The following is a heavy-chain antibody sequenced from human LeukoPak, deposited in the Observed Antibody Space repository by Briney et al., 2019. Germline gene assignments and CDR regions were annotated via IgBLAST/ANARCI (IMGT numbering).Heavy chain of an antibody. V-gene: IGHV1-2*02. Sequence: ASVKVSCKASGYTFTGYYMHWVRQAPGRGLEWMGWINPNSGGTNYAQKFQGRVTMTRDTSISTAYMELSRLRSDDTAVYYCASDLMEYSNPMDVWGKGTTVTVSS. D-gene: IGHD4-11*01. CDR1: GYTFTGYY. J-gene: IGHJ6*03. CDR3: ASDLMEYSNPMDV. CDR2: INPNSGGT.